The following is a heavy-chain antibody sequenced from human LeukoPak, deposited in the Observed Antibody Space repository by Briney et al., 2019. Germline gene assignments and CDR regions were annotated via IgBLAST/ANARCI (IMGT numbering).Heavy chain of an antibody. V-gene: IGHV1-2*02. CDR1: GYTFTGYY. J-gene: IGHJ2*01. Sequence: ASVKVSCKASGYTFTGYYMHWVRQAPGQGLEWMGWINPNSGGTNYAQKFQGRVTMTRDTSISTAYMELSRLRSDDTAVYYCARLEAYCGGDCASNFDLWGRGTLVTVSS. CDR2: INPNSGGT. CDR3: ARLEAYCGGDCASNFDL. D-gene: IGHD2-21*02.